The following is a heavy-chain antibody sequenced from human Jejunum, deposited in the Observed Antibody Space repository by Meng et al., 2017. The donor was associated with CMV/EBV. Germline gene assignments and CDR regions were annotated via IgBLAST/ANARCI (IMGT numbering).Heavy chain of an antibody. V-gene: IGHV4-38-2*02. CDR3: ARARSTTWYQDY. J-gene: IGHJ4*02. D-gene: IGHD6-13*01. CDR2: VYHSGAT. Sequence: FSGYSLSSGYYWGWIRQAPGRGLEWIGNVYHSGATYYNPSLKSRVTMSVDTSKNQFSLKLDSVTAADTAVYFCARARSTTWYQDYWGQGTQVTVSS. CDR1: GYSLSSGYY.